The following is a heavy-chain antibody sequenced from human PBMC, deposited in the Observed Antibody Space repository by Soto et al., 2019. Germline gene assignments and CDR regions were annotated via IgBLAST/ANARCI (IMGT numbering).Heavy chain of an antibody. CDR3: ASGGYSGYDYAFDI. CDR1: CGSFSGYY. CDR2: INHSGST. J-gene: IGHJ3*02. V-gene: IGHV4-34*01. D-gene: IGHD5-12*01. Sequence: PSETLSLTCAFYCGSFSGYYWSWIRQPPGKGLEWIGEINHSGSTNYNPSLKSRVTISVDTSKNQFSLKLSSVTAADTAVYYCASGGYSGYDYAFDIWGQGTMVTVSS.